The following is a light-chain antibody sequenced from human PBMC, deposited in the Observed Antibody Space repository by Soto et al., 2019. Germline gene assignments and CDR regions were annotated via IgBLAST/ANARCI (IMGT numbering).Light chain of an antibody. CDR2: DAS. CDR1: QTVRNNY. J-gene: IGKJ1*01. V-gene: IGKV3-20*01. Sequence: EFVLTQSPGTLSLSPGERATLSCRASQTVRNNYLAWYQQKPGQAPRLLIYDASSRATGIPDRFSGGGSGTDFTLTISRLEPEDFAVYYCQQYGMSFGRGTKVDI. CDR3: QQYGMS.